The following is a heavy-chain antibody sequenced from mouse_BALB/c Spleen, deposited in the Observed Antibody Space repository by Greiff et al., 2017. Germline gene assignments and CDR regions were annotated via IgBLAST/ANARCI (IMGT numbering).Heavy chain of an antibody. CDR1: GFNIKDTY. CDR3: AAYYYGSSPYYYAMDY. CDR2: IDPANGNT. J-gene: IGHJ4*01. V-gene: IGHV14-3*02. Sequence: VQLQQSGAELVKPGASVKLSCTASGFNIKDTYMHWVKQRPEQGLEWIGRIDPANGNTKYDPKFQGKATITADTSSNTAYLQLSSLTSEDTATYYCAAYYYGSSPYYYAMDYWGQGTSVTVSS. D-gene: IGHD1-1*01.